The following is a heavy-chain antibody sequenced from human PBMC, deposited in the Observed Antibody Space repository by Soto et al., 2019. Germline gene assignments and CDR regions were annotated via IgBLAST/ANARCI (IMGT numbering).Heavy chain of an antibody. CDR2: IGTAGDT. D-gene: IGHD3-16*01. V-gene: IGHV3-13*04. J-gene: IGHJ4*02. CDR1: GFTFSSYD. Sequence: PGGSLRLSCAVSGFTFSSYDMHWVRQATGKGLEWVSSIGTAGDTYYPGSVRGRFTISRDNSKNTLYLQMNSLRAEDTAVYYCAKELIGGRYFDYWGQGTLVTVSS. CDR3: AKELIGGRYFDY.